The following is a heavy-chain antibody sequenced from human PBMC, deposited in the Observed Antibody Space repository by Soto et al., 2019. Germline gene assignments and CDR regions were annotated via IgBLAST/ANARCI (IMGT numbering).Heavy chain of an antibody. CDR2: IIPILGTA. J-gene: IGHJ6*02. CDR3: ARVSNPMALYGMDV. Sequence: ASVKVSCKASGGTFSSYAISWVRQAPGQGLEWMGGIIPILGTANYAQKFQGRVTITADESTSTAYMELSSLRSEDTAVYYCARVSNPMALYGMDVWGQGTTVTVSS. CDR1: GGTFSSYA. V-gene: IGHV1-69*01. D-gene: IGHD2-8*01.